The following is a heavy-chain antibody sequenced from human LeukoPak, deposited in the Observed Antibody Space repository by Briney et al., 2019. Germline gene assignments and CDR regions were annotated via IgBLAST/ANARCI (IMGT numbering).Heavy chain of an antibody. CDR3: ARDMREQQWLVRIKLPDY. D-gene: IGHD6-19*01. Sequence: PGGSLRLSCAASGFTFSSYAMHWVRQAPGKGLEWVAVISYDGSNKYYADSVKGRFTISRDNSKNTLYLQMNSLRAEDTAVYYCARDMREQQWLVRIKLPDYWGQGTLVTVSP. V-gene: IGHV3-30*04. CDR1: GFTFSSYA. CDR2: ISYDGSNK. J-gene: IGHJ4*02.